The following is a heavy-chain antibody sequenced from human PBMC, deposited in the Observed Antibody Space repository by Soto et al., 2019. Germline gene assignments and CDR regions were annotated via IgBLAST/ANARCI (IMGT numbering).Heavy chain of an antibody. CDR2: IYYRGST. CDR1: GGSISSYY. V-gene: IGHV4-59*08. Sequence: QVQLQESGPGLVKPSETLSLTCTVSGGSISSYYWSWIRQPPGKGLEWIGYIYYRGSTNYNPSLKSRVTISVDTSKNQFSLKLSSVTAADTAVYYCARRCGGTLDYWGQGTLVTVSS. D-gene: IGHD2-15*01. CDR3: ARRCGGTLDY. J-gene: IGHJ4*02.